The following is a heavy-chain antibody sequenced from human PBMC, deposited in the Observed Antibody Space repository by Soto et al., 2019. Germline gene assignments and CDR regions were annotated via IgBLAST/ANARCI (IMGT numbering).Heavy chain of an antibody. CDR2: ISGYNGDT. D-gene: IGHD3-22*01. Sequence: GASVKVSCKASGYTFTSYYMHWVRQAPGQGLEWMGWISGYNGDTNYAQKFQDRVSMTIDTSTGTAYMELRSLTSDDTAIYYCARAPLGIIVAPDFWGQGTLVTVPQ. J-gene: IGHJ4*02. V-gene: IGHV1-18*04. CDR1: GYTFTSYY. CDR3: ARAPLGIIVAPDF.